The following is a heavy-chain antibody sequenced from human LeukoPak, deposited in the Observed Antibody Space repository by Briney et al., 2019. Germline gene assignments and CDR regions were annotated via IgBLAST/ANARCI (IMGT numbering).Heavy chain of an antibody. CDR2: VYYTGTT. J-gene: IGHJ4*02. D-gene: IGHD2-2*01. CDR3: ARTPPDCRTTTCYGV. V-gene: IGHV4-59*01. Sequence: WVRQAPGKGLEWIGYVYYTGTTNYSPSLKSRVTISLDTSKNQFSLKLRTVTAADTAMYYCARTPPDCRTTTCYGVWGQGTLVTVSS.